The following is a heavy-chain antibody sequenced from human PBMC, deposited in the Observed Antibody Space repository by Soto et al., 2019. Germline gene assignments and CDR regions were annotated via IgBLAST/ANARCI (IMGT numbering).Heavy chain of an antibody. CDR1: GGSISSYY. J-gene: IGHJ6*03. CDR2: IYYSGST. CDR3: ARGQLELRAYYYYMDV. Sequence: TLSLTCTVSGGSISSYYWSWIRQPPGKGLEWIGYIYYSGSTNYNPSLKSRVTISVDTSKNQFSLKLSSVTAADTAVYYCARGQLELRAYYYYMDVWGKGTTVTVSS. V-gene: IGHV4-59*01. D-gene: IGHD1-7*01.